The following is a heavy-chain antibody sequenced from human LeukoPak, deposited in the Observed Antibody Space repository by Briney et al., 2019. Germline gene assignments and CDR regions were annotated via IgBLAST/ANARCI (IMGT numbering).Heavy chain of an antibody. CDR2: VSSSGSTI. CDR3: ARANLINDAFDI. V-gene: IGHV3-48*04. J-gene: IGHJ3*02. Sequence: GGSLRLSCAASGFTFSRYWMSWVRQAPGKGLEWVSYVSSSGSTIYYADSVKGRFTISRDNAKNSLYLQMNSLRAEDTAVYYCARANLINDAFDIWGQGTMVTVSS. CDR1: GFTFSRYW.